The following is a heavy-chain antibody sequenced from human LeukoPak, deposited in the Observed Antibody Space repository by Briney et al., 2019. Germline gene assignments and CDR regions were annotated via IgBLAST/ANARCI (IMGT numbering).Heavy chain of an antibody. CDR1: GLSFSNYA. V-gene: IGHV3-23*01. Sequence: GGSLRLSCAASGLSFSNYAMRWVRQAPGKGLEWVSTISNRAGSTYYADSVKGRFTISRDNSKNTLYLLMNSLRAEDTAVYYCAKVLLYCGFDCSVNVGDYWGQGTLVTVSS. J-gene: IGHJ4*02. CDR2: ISNRAGST. D-gene: IGHD2-21*02. CDR3: AKVLLYCGFDCSVNVGDY.